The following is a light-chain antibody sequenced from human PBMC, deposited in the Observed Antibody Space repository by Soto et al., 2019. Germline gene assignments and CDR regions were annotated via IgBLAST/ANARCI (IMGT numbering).Light chain of an antibody. CDR2: EVS. J-gene: IGLJ1*01. CDR3: NAQADNGKHV. V-gene: IGLV2-8*01. CDR1: SNDVGHSSF. Sequence: QSALTQPPSASGSPGQSVTISCTGNSNDVGHSSFISWYQQYPGKGPKLIIYEVSKRPSGVPDRFSGSKSGNTASLSVSGLQDEDEADYFCNAQADNGKHVFGTGTKLTVL.